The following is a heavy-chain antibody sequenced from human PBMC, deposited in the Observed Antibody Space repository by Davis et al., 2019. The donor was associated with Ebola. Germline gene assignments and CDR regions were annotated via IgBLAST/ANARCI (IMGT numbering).Heavy chain of an antibody. CDR2: ISYDGNII. V-gene: IGHV3-30*18. D-gene: IGHD2/OR15-2a*01. CDR1: GFTFNSYG. Sequence: PGGSLRLSCVASGFTFNSYGMHWVRQRPGKGLEWLALISYDGNIIVYADSVKGRFTISRDGSKNTSSLLMNSLRHDDSAIYYCAKDASVSRFYPGDFWGPGAQVTVSS. J-gene: IGHJ1*01. CDR3: AKDASVSRFYPGDF.